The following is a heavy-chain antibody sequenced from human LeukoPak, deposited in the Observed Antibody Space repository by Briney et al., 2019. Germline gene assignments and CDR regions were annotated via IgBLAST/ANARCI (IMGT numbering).Heavy chain of an antibody. V-gene: IGHV1-46*01. D-gene: IGHD3-22*01. Sequence: ASVKVSCKTSGYTFINYYMHWVRQAPGQGLEWMGIINPSGGSTRYAQKFQGRVTMTRDTSTSTVYMEVSGLTSEDTAVYYCARVAFYDSSAYYGYWGQGTLVTVSS. CDR3: ARVAFYDSSAYYGY. CDR1: GYTFINYY. J-gene: IGHJ4*02. CDR2: INPSGGST.